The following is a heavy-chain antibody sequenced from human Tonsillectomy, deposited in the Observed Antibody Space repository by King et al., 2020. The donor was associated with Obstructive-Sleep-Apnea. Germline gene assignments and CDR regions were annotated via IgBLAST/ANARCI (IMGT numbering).Heavy chain of an antibody. Sequence: VQLVDSGGGVVQPGGSLRLSCRASGFTFSGYAMHWVRQAPGKGLEWVAVIADDGRSEYYADSVRGRFTISRDNSKNTLFLQMNGLRIEETATYYCASLLGDFSTFDTDVWGRGTTVTVSS. CDR1: GFTFSGYA. CDR2: IADDGRSE. J-gene: IGHJ6*02. V-gene: IGHV3-30*04. CDR3: ASLLGDFSTFDTDV. D-gene: IGHD3-3*01.